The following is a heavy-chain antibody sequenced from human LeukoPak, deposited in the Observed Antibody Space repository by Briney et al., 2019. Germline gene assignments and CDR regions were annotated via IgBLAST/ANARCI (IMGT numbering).Heavy chain of an antibody. V-gene: IGHV3-48*01. Sequence: GGSLRLSCAASGFTFSSYSMNWVRQAPGKGLEWVSYISSSSSTIYYADSVKGRFTISRDNAKNSLYLQLNSLRAEDTAVYYCAELGITMIGGVWGKGTTVTISS. CDR3: AELGITMIGGV. CDR2: ISSSSSTI. CDR1: GFTFSSYS. D-gene: IGHD3-10*02. J-gene: IGHJ6*04.